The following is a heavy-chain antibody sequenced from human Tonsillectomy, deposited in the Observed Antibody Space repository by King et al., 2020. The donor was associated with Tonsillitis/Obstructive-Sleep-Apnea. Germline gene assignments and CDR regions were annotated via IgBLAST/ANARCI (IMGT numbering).Heavy chain of an antibody. Sequence: QLQESGPGLVKPSETLSLTCTVSGGSIGSDYWSWIRQPPGKGLEWIGYIYNSGSTSYNHTLKRRVTISLDTSKNPFSRKLRSVTAADTAVYYCATQTTVTYFDYWGQGTLVTVSS. CDR1: GGSIGSDY. J-gene: IGHJ4*02. D-gene: IGHD4-11*01. CDR3: ATQTTVTYFDY. V-gene: IGHV4-59*08. CDR2: IYNSGST.